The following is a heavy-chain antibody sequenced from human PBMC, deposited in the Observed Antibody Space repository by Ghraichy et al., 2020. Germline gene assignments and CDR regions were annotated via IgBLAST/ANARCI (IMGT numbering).Heavy chain of an antibody. CDR3: ARLNVWSGYSYYYYGMDV. V-gene: IGHV4-4*09. J-gene: IGHJ6*02. Sequence: SETLSLTCTVSGGSISSYYWSWIRQPPGKGLEWIGYIYTSGSTNYNPSLKSRVTISVDTSKNQFSLKLSSVTAADTAVYYCARLNVWSGYSYYYYGMDVWGQGTTVTVSS. CDR1: GGSISSYY. D-gene: IGHD3-3*01. CDR2: IYTSGST.